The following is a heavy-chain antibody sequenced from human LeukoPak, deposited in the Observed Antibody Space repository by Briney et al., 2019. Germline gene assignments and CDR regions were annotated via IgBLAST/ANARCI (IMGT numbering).Heavy chain of an antibody. D-gene: IGHD3-10*01. J-gene: IGHJ4*02. Sequence: GGSQRLSCAASGFSFKDYYFSWIRQAPGKGLEWVSFINVNGGATHYAESVKGRFTISRANAMNSLYLEMNSLTAEDTAVYYCARGPRILTLGSYYFDYWGQGSLVTVSS. V-gene: IGHV3-11*01. CDR1: GFSFKDYY. CDR3: ARGPRILTLGSYYFDY. CDR2: INVNGGAT.